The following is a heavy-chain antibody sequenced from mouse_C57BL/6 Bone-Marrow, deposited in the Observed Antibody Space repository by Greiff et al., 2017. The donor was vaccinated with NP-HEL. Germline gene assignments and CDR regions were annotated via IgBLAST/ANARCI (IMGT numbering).Heavy chain of an antibody. CDR3: AIHDGYYAYFDY. CDR1: GYTFTSYW. CDR2: IHPSDSDT. J-gene: IGHJ2*01. V-gene: IGHV1-74*01. D-gene: IGHD2-3*01. Sequence: QVQLKQPGAELVKPGASVKVSCKASGYTFTSYWMHWVKQRPGQGLEWIGRIHPSDSDTNYNQKFKGKATLTVDKSSSTAYMQLSSLTSEDSAVYYCAIHDGYYAYFDYWGQGTTLTVSS.